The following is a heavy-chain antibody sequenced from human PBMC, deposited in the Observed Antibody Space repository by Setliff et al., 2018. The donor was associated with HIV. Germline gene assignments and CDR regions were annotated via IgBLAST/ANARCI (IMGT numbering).Heavy chain of an antibody. Sequence: GASVKVSCKTSGYTFTNYAIQWVRQAPGQGLQWMGWISAGNGNTKYSQEFQGRVTITRDTSASTAYMELSSLRFEDMAMYYCARERDSSGYQFDPWGQGTLVTVSS. CDR1: GYTFTNYA. D-gene: IGHD3-22*01. V-gene: IGHV1-3*03. CDR3: ARERDSSGYQFDP. J-gene: IGHJ5*02. CDR2: ISAGNGNT.